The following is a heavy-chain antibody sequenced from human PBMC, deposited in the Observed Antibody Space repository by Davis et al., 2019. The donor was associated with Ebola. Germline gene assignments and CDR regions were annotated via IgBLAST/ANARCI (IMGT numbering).Heavy chain of an antibody. Sequence: GESLKISCAASGFTFSDYYMSWIRQAPGKGLEWVSYISSSGNTIYYADSVKGRFTISRDNAKNSLYLQMNSLRVEDTAVYYCARTRRLRGIYFDYWGQGTLVTVSS. D-gene: IGHD5-12*01. V-gene: IGHV3-11*04. CDR1: GFTFSDYY. J-gene: IGHJ4*02. CDR3: ARTRRLRGIYFDY. CDR2: ISSSGNTI.